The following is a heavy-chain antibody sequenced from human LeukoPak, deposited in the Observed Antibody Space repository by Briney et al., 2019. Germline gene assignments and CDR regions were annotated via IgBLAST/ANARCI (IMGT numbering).Heavy chain of an antibody. CDR3: ARRSIAAAVDY. CDR1: GGSIAGSSDY. V-gene: IGHV4-39*01. Sequence: SETLFLTCSVSGGSIAGSSDYWGWIRQPPGKGLEWIGSVYYTGITDSNPSLKSRATIFVDTSENKFSLNLTSVTAADTAVYYCARRSIAAAVDYWGRGTLVTVSS. D-gene: IGHD6-13*01. J-gene: IGHJ4*02. CDR2: VYYTGIT.